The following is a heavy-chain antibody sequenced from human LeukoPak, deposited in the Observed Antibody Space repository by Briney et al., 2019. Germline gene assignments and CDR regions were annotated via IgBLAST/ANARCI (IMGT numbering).Heavy chain of an antibody. CDR3: VTKTGQQLVRAEYFQH. CDR1: GYTLTELS. J-gene: IGHJ1*01. Sequence: GASVKVSCKVSGYTLTELSMHWVRQAPGEGLEWMGGFDPEDGETIYAQKFQGRVTMTEDTSTDTAYMELSSLRSEDTAVYYCVTKTGQQLVRAEYFQHWGQGTLVTVSS. D-gene: IGHD6-13*01. CDR2: FDPEDGET. V-gene: IGHV1-24*01.